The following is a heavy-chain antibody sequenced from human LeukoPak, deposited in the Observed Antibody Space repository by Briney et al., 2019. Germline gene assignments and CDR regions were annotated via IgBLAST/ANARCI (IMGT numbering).Heavy chain of an antibody. CDR1: GFTFSSYG. Sequence: PGGSLRLSCAASGFTFSSYGMHWVRQAPGKRLEWVAVIWYDGSNKYYADSVKGRFTISRDNSKNTLYLQMNSLRAEDTAVYYCARDWASGPMAPDYWGQGTLVTVSS. V-gene: IGHV3-33*01. CDR3: ARDWASGPMAPDY. CDR2: IWYDGSNK. D-gene: IGHD3-10*01. J-gene: IGHJ4*02.